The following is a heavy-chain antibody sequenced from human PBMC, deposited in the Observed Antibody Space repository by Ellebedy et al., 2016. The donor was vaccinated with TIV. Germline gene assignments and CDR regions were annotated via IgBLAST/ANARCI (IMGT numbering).Heavy chain of an antibody. D-gene: IGHD3-10*01. CDR3: ARDQWRGRAYYFDN. Sequence: GGSLRLSCGTSGFTSSNYWMTWVRQAPGKGLEWVANIKQDGSEEYYVDSVKGRFAISRDNARNSLHLQMNSLRAEDTDVYYCARDQWRGRAYYFDNWGQGTLVTVSS. CDR2: IKQDGSEE. CDR1: GFTSSNYW. J-gene: IGHJ4*02. V-gene: IGHV3-7*01.